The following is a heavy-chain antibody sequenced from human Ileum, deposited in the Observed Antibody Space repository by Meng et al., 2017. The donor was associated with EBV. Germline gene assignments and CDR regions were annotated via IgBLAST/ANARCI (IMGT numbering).Heavy chain of an antibody. CDR2: VYHDGAT. D-gene: IGHD3-10*01. Sequence: HGQLHESGSGLGKPSGTLSLACAVSGDSVSGSDSWSWVRQPHGKGLEWIGEVYHDGATNYHPSLKSRVTISLDKSKNEVNLHLNSLTAADTAVYFCARSSPIVRGLDYWGQGTLVTVPS. CDR3: ARSSPIVRGLDY. CDR1: GDSVSGSDS. J-gene: IGHJ4*02. V-gene: IGHV4-4*02.